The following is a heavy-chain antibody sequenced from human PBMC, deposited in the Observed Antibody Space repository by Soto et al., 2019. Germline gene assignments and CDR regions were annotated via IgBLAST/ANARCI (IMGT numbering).Heavy chain of an antibody. CDR2: ISAYNGNT. V-gene: IGHV1-18*01. CDR1: GYTFTSYG. J-gene: IGHJ5*02. D-gene: IGHD2-15*01. Sequence: GASVKVSCKASGYTFTSYGISWVRQAPGQGLEWMGWISAYNGNTNYAQKLQGRVTMTTDTSTSTAYMELRSLRSDDTAVYYCARVEDIVVVVAANWFEPWGQGTLVTVSS. CDR3: ARVEDIVVVVAANWFEP.